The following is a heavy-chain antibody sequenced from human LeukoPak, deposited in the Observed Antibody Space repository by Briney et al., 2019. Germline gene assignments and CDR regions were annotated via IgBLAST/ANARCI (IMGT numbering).Heavy chain of an antibody. CDR3: ARAHNVWGTYRPACFDY. V-gene: IGHV3-21*01. J-gene: IGHJ4*02. CDR2: ISSSSSYI. CDR1: GFTFSTYT. Sequence: GGSLRLSCAASGFTFSTYTMNWVRQAPGKGLEWVSSISSSSSYIYYADSVKGRFTISRDNAKNSLYLQLNSLRAEDTAVYFCARAHNVWGTYRPACFDYWGQGTLVTVSS. D-gene: IGHD3-16*02.